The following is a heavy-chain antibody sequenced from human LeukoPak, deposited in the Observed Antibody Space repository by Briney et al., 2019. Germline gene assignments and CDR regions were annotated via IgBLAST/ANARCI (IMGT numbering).Heavy chain of an antibody. J-gene: IGHJ4*02. D-gene: IGHD3-3*01. CDR2: IKQDVSEK. V-gene: IGHV3-7*01. CDR3: ARVRSGTWNGYEY. Sequence: PGGSLRLSCAASGFTFSSYWMSWVRQAPGKGLEWVASIKQDVSEKYYVDSVKGRFTISRDNAKNSLYLQMNSLRAEETAVYYCARVRSGTWNGYEYWGQGTLVTVSS. CDR1: GFTFSSYW.